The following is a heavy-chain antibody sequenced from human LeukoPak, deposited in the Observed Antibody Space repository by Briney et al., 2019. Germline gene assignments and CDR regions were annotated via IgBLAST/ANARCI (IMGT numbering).Heavy chain of an antibody. J-gene: IGHJ4*02. V-gene: IGHV3-23*01. CDR2: ISGSGGTT. CDR1: GFTFSSYA. D-gene: IGHD3-3*01. Sequence: GGSLRLSWAASGFTFSSYAMSWVRQAPGKGLEWVSVISGSGGTTYYADSVKGRFTISRDNSKNTLYLQMNSLRAEDTAVYYCAKVHDFWSGYIHYWGQGTLVTVSS. CDR3: AKVHDFWSGYIHY.